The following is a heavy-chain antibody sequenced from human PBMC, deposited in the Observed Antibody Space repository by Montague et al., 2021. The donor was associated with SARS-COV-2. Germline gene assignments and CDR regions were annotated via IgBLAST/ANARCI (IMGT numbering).Heavy chain of an antibody. D-gene: IGHD1-7*01. CDR2: IYYSGTT. V-gene: IGHV4-39*07. CDR1: GGPISSSDSY. J-gene: IGHJ6*02. CDR3: ARNPARDQLTGTPNYGLGA. Sequence: SETLSLTCTVSGGPISSSDSYWGWIRQPPGKGLEWIGNIYYSGTTYYNPSLKSRITMAVDTSKNQFSLNLISVTAADTARYYCARNPARDQLTGTPNYGLGAWGQGTTVIVSS.